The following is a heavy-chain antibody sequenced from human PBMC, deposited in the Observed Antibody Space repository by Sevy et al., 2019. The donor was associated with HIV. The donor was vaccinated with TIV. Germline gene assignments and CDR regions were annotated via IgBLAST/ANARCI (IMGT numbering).Heavy chain of an antibody. Sequence: GGSLRLSCAASGFTFSTYAMNWVRQAPGKGLEWVSAISGSGDNTYYADSVKGRFTISRDNSKNTLDLQMNSLRAEDTAVYYCAKDLRGYCASTNCYLFDYWGQGTLVTVSS. D-gene: IGHD2-2*01. CDR2: ISGSGDNT. V-gene: IGHV3-23*01. CDR3: AKDLRGYCASTNCYLFDY. CDR1: GFTFSTYA. J-gene: IGHJ4*02.